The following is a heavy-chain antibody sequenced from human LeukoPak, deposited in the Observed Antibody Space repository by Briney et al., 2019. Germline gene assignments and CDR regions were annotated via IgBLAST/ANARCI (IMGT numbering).Heavy chain of an antibody. CDR1: GFTFSNYW. Sequence: GGSLRLSCAASGFTFSNYWMTWVRQAPGKGLEWVANINQDGSEKYYVDSMRGRFTISRDNSKNTLYLQMNSLRAEDTAVYYCAKGTKRWLQSYYYYYMDVWGKGTTVTVSS. CDR2: INQDGSEK. J-gene: IGHJ6*03. CDR3: AKGTKRWLQSYYYYYMDV. D-gene: IGHD5-24*01. V-gene: IGHV3-7*03.